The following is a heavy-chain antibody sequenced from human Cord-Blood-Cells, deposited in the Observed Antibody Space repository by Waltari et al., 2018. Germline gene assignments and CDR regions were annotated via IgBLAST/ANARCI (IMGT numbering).Heavy chain of an antibody. Sequence: EVQLVESGGGLVKPGGSLRLSCAASGFTFSSYSMNWVRHAPGKGLEWVSSISSSSSYICYSNAWKGRFTISRDNAKNTLYLEVNSLRAEDTAVYYCARDFDYWGQGTLVTVSS. J-gene: IGHJ4*02. CDR2: ISSSSSYI. CDR3: ARDFDY. V-gene: IGHV3-21*01. CDR1: GFTFSSYS.